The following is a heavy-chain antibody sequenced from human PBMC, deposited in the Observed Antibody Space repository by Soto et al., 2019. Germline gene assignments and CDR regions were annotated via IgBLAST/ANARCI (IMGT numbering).Heavy chain of an antibody. J-gene: IGHJ4*02. CDR3: AKDGGGGYIAGIDY. Sequence: EVQLLESGGGFVQPGGSLRLSCAASGFTFSTYAMSWVRQAPGKGLEWVSAIRVSDTTYYADSVKGRFTISRDNSKNALYLQMNSLRAEDTAVYYCAKDGGGGYIAGIDYWGKGTLVTVSS. V-gene: IGHV3-23*01. CDR2: IRVSDTT. D-gene: IGHD3-16*01. CDR1: GFTFSTYA.